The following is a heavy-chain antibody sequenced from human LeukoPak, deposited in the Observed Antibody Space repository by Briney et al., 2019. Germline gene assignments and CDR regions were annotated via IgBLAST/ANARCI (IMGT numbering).Heavy chain of an antibody. CDR2: IHPRRGDT. D-gene: IGHD5-24*01. CDR1: GYSFTAFY. J-gene: IGHJ3*02. Sequence: ASVKVFCKTSGYSFTAFYIHWVRQAPGQGLEWMGWIHPRRGDTSYAQKFQGRVTMTRDTSTSTVYMELSSLRSEDTAVYYCARGAAMATIRDDAFDIWGQGTMVTVSS. V-gene: IGHV1-46*01. CDR3: ARGAAMATIRDDAFDI.